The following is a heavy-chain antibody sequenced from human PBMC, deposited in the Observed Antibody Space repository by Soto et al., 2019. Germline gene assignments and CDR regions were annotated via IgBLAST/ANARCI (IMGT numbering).Heavy chain of an antibody. Sequence: SETLSLTCAVYGVSFIGYYWSWILQPPWKGLEWIGEINHSGSTNYNPSLKSRVTISVDTSKNQFSLKLSSVTAADTAVYYCARVVHQGYKYYYMDVSGKGTTVTVSS. CDR1: GVSFIGYY. CDR2: INHSGST. V-gene: IGHV4-34*01. J-gene: IGHJ6*03. D-gene: IGHD1-20*01. CDR3: ARVVHQGYKYYYMDV.